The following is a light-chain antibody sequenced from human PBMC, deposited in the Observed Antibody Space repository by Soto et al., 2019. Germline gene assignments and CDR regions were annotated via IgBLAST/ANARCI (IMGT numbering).Light chain of an antibody. CDR3: QHDDTLPYT. CDR2: DAS. CDR1: HDISTY. V-gene: IGKV1-33*01. Sequence: DIQMTQSPSSLSASVGDRVTITCQASHDISTYLNWYLQKPGKAPNLLIYDASSLETGVPSRFSGGGSGTDFTFTISSLQPEDIGTYYCQHDDTLPYTVGQGTKLEIK. J-gene: IGKJ2*01.